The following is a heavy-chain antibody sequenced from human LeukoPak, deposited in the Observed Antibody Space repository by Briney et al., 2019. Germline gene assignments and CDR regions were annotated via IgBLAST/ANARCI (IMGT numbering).Heavy chain of an antibody. D-gene: IGHD3-9*01. Sequence: GGSLRLSCAVSGFTVSSNHMSWVRQAPGKGLEWVAVIYTGGGTYYADSVKGRFTISRDNSKNTLYLQMNSLGVEDTAVYYCAREGYDILTGRHPPDYWGQGTLVTVSS. J-gene: IGHJ4*02. CDR2: IYTGGGT. CDR3: AREGYDILTGRHPPDY. V-gene: IGHV3-53*01. CDR1: GFTVSSNH.